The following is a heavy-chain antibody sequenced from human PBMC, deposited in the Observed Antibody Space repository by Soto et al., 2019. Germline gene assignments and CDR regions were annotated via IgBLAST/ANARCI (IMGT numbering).Heavy chain of an antibody. CDR3: ARTYCSGGSCRTADAFDI. V-gene: IGHV4-31*03. Sequence: PSETLSLTCTVAGGSISSGGYYWSWIRQHPGKGLEWIGYIYYSGSTYYNPSLKSRVTISVDTSKNQFSLKLSSVTAADTAVYYCARTYCSGGSCRTADAFDIWGQGTMVTVSS. D-gene: IGHD2-15*01. J-gene: IGHJ3*02. CDR1: GGSISSGGYY. CDR2: IYYSGST.